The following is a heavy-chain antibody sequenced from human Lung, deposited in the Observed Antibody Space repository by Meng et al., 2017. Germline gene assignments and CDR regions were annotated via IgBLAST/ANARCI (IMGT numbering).Heavy chain of an antibody. CDR2: IKPIDGGT. Sequence: QVRLVQSGAEVKKPGASVKVSCKASGYTFTRYYIHWVRQAPGQELEWVGMIKPIDGGTNYAQKFQGRVTVTRDTSTSTVYMELSSLRSEDTAVYYCAREVVATARGTFGYWGQGTLVTVSS. D-gene: IGHD2-21*02. CDR3: AREVVATARGTFGY. V-gene: IGHV1-46*01. J-gene: IGHJ4*02. CDR1: GYTFTRYY.